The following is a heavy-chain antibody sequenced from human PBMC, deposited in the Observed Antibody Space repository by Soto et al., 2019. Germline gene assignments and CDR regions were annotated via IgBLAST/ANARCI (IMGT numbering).Heavy chain of an antibody. CDR3: TSDAYYDFWSGYSGYYYYYMAV. V-gene: IGHV3-74*01. CDR2: INGAGSST. CDR1: GFTFSSYW. D-gene: IGHD3-3*01. Sequence: EVQLVESGGGLVQPGGSLRLSCAASGFTFSSYWMHWVRQAPGKGLVWVSRINGAGSSTSYADSVKGRFTISRDNAKNTLYLQMNSLRAEDTAVYYCTSDAYYDFWSGYSGYYYYYMAVWGKGTTVTVSS. J-gene: IGHJ6*03.